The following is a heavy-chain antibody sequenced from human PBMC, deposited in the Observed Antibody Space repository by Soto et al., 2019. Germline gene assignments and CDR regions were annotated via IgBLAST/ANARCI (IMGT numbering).Heavy chain of an antibody. CDR2: ISSSSSYI. CDR1: GFTFSSYS. J-gene: IGHJ5*02. Sequence: DVQLVESGGGLVEPGGSLRLSCAASGFTFSSYSMNWVRQAPGKGLEWVSSISSSSSYIYYADSVKGRFTISRDNAKNSLYLQMNSLSAEDTAVYYCARGGRSTPFDPWGQGTLVTVSS. CDR3: ARGGRSTPFDP. V-gene: IGHV3-21*01.